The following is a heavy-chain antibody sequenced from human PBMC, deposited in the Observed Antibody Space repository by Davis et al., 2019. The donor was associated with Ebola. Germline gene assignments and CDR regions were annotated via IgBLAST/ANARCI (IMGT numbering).Heavy chain of an antibody. CDR2: ISGGGTNT. Sequence: GESLKISCVASGFTFSAYAMSWVRQAPGKGLEWVAAISGGGTNTYYADSVKGRFTISRDNAKNSLYLQMNSLRAEDTAVYYCAREHRRFVDTAMVLGGMDVWGQGTTVTVSS. D-gene: IGHD5-18*01. CDR1: GFTFSAYA. J-gene: IGHJ6*02. V-gene: IGHV3-23*01. CDR3: AREHRRFVDTAMVLGGMDV.